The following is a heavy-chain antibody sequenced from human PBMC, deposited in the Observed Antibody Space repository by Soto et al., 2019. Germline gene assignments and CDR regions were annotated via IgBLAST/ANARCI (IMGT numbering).Heavy chain of an antibody. CDR2: ISGSGGST. V-gene: IGHV3-23*01. D-gene: IGHD5-12*01. CDR3: ANALTSIVATIGVFFDY. Sequence: GGSLRLSCAASGFTFSSYAMSWVRQAPGKGLEWVSAISGSGGSTYYADSVKGRFTISRDNSKNTLYLQMNSLRAEDTAVYYCANALTSIVATIGVFFDYWGQGTLVTVSS. CDR1: GFTFSSYA. J-gene: IGHJ4*02.